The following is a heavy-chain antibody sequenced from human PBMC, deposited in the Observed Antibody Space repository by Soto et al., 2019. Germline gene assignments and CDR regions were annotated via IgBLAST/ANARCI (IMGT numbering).Heavy chain of an antibody. CDR2: IYSGGST. J-gene: IGHJ3*02. CDR3: ARDRGFGEKYDAFDI. Sequence: GGSLRLSCAASGFTVSSNYMSWVRQAPGKGLEWVSVIYSGGSTYYADSVKGRFTISRDNSKNTLYLQMNSLRAEDTAVYYCARDRGFGEKYDAFDIWGQGTMVTVSS. CDR1: GFTVSSNY. V-gene: IGHV3-53*01. D-gene: IGHD3-10*01.